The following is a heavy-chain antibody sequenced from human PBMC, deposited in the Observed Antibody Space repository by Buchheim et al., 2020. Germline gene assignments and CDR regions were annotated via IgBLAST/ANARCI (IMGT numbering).Heavy chain of an antibody. Sequence: QVQLVQSGAEVKKPGASVKVSCKASGYTFTSYYMHWVRQAPGQGLEWMGLINPSGGSTSYAQKFQGRVTMTRDTSTSTVYMERSSRRSKDTAVNYWAGGAPTVGATGTYYWGKGTL. CDR3: AGGAPTVGATGTYY. D-gene: IGHD1-26*01. CDR2: INPSGGST. J-gene: IGHJ4*02. V-gene: IGHV1-46*01. CDR1: GYTFTSYY.